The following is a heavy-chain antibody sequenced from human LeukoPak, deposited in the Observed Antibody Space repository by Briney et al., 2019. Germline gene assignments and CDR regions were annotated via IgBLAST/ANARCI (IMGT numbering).Heavy chain of an antibody. CDR2: INPSGGST. Sequence: GASVKVSCKASAYTFANYYLHWMRQAPGQGLEWMGIINPSGGSTSYAQKFQGRVTMTRDTSTSTVYMELSSLRSEDTAVYYCAREGSSGQLLWGQGSMVTVSS. CDR3: AREGSSGQLL. J-gene: IGHJ3*01. D-gene: IGHD3-22*01. CDR1: AYTFANYY. V-gene: IGHV1-46*01.